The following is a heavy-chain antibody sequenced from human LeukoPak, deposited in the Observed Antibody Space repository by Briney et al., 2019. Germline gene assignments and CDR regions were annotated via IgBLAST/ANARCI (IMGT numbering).Heavy chain of an antibody. CDR2: VSSSGGTI. D-gene: IGHD1-1*01. V-gene: IGHV3-48*04. CDR3: ARVGTANYYFYYMDV. CDR1: GFTFSTYT. J-gene: IGHJ6*03. Sequence: GGSLRLSCAASGFTFSTYTMNWVRQAPGKGLEWVSYVSSSGGTIYYADSVKGRFTISRDNAKNSLYLQMNSLRVEDTAVYYCARVGTANYYFYYMDVWGKGTTVTVSS.